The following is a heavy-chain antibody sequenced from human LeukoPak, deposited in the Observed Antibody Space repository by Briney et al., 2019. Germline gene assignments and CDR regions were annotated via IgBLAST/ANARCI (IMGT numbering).Heavy chain of an antibody. V-gene: IGHV4-4*07. J-gene: IGHJ4*02. Sequence: PSETLSLTCTVSGGSISSYYWSWIRQPAGKGLEWIGRIYTSGSTNYNPSLKSRVTISVDTSKNQFSLKLSSVTAADTAVYYCAREAYYYDSSGYYASSYYFDYWGQGTLVTVSS. CDR2: IYTSGST. CDR1: GGSISSYY. D-gene: IGHD3-22*01. CDR3: AREAYYYDSSGYYASSYYFDY.